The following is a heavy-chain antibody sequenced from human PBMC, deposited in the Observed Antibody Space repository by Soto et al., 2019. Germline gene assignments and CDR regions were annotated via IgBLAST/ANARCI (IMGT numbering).Heavy chain of an antibody. V-gene: IGHV4-4*02. J-gene: IGHJ4*02. CDR1: GGSISSSNW. Sequence: SEPLSLTCAVSGGSISSSNWWSWVRPPPGKGLEWIGEIYHIGITNYNPSLKSRVTISVDKSKNQFSLKLSSVTAADTAVYYCARALYCSSTSCYGGSPGGYSRSWKYSDCWGKGNIVTVSA. CDR2: IYHIGIT. CDR3: ARALYCSSTSCYGGSPGGYSRSWKYSDC. D-gene: IGHD2-2*01.